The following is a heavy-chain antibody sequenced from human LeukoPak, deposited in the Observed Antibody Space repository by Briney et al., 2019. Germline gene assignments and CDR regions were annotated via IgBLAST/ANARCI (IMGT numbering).Heavy chain of an antibody. V-gene: IGHV3-74*01. CDR1: GFTFSSYW. J-gene: IGHJ3*02. CDR3: ASATLYYDFWSDAFDI. Sequence: GGSLRLSCAASGFTFSSYWMHWVRHAPGKGLVWVSRINTDGSSTSYADSVKGRFTISRDNAKNTLYLQMNSLRAEDTAVYYCASATLYYDFWSDAFDIWGQGTMVTVSS. D-gene: IGHD3-3*01. CDR2: INTDGSST.